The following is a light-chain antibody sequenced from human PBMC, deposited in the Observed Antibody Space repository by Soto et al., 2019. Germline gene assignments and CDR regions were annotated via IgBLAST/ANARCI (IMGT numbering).Light chain of an antibody. Sequence: QSALTQPASVSGSPGQSITISCTGTSSDVGGYNYVSWYQQHPGKAPKLMIYEVSNRPSGVSNRFSGSKSGNTASLTISGLQAEDEADYSCSSYTSSSTLGVFGTGTKVTAL. CDR3: SSYTSSSTLGV. J-gene: IGLJ1*01. CDR1: SSDVGGYNY. V-gene: IGLV2-14*01. CDR2: EVS.